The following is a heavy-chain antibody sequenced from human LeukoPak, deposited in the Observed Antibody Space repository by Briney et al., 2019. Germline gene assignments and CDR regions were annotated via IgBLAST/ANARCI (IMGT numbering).Heavy chain of an antibody. CDR2: IYYSRST. Sequence: SETLSLTCTVSGGSITSYYWSWIRQSPGKGLEWIGHIYYSRSTNYSPSLKSRVTISIDTSRKQFSLKVSSVNAADTAMYYCAKWSDYANAFDIWGQGTVAIVSS. CDR1: GGSITSYY. CDR3: AKWSDYANAFDI. V-gene: IGHV4-59*01. D-gene: IGHD4-17*01. J-gene: IGHJ3*02.